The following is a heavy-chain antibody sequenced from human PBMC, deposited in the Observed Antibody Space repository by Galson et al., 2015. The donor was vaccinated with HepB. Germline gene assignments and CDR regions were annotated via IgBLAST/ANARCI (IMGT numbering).Heavy chain of an antibody. V-gene: IGHV1-69*13. CDR3: ARQGFWSGSVTFNYYYYGMDV. CDR1: GGTFSSYA. D-gene: IGHD3-3*01. Sequence: SVKVSCKASGGTFSSYAISWVRQAPGQGLEWMGGIIPIFGTANYAQKFQGRVTITADESTSTAYMELSSLRSEDTAVYYCARQGFWSGSVTFNYYYYGMDVWGQGTTVTVSS. CDR2: IIPIFGTA. J-gene: IGHJ6*02.